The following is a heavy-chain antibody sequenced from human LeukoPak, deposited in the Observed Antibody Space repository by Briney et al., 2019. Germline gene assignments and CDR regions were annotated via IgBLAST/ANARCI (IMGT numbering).Heavy chain of an antibody. Sequence: GASVKVSCKASGYTFTSYAMNWVRQAPGQGLEWMGGIIPIFGTANYAQKFQGRVTITADESTSTAYMELSSLRSEDTAVYYCARGWGNWNYEITYYFDYWGQGTLVTVSS. D-gene: IGHD1-7*01. CDR1: GYTFTSYA. CDR2: IIPIFGTA. J-gene: IGHJ4*02. V-gene: IGHV1-69*13. CDR3: ARGWGNWNYEITYYFDY.